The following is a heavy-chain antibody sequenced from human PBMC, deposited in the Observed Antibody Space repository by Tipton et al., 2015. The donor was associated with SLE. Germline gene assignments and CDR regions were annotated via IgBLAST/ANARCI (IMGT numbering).Heavy chain of an antibody. J-gene: IGHJ3*02. Sequence: TLSLTCTVSGGSISSGGYYWSWIRQHPGKGLEWIGYIYYSGSTYYNPSLKRRVTISVDTSKNKFSLKLSSVTAADTAVYYCARQDKRYYGSGSYPSDAVDIWGQGTMVTVSS. V-gene: IGHV4-31*03. CDR3: ARQDKRYYGSGSYPSDAVDI. CDR2: IYYSGST. CDR1: GGSISSGGYY. D-gene: IGHD3-10*01.